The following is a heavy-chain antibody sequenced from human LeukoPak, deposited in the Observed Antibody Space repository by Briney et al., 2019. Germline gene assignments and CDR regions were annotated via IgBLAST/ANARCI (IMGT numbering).Heavy chain of an antibody. CDR2: IIPIFGTA. Sequence: ASVKVSCKASGGTFSSYAISWVRQAPGQGLEWMGGIIPIFGTANYAQKFQGRVTITTDESTSTAYMELSSLRSEDTAVYYCARENYYGSGSYYNGYWVDWGQGTLVTVSS. CDR3: ARENYYGSGSYYNGYWVD. J-gene: IGHJ4*02. V-gene: IGHV1-69*05. CDR1: GGTFSSYA. D-gene: IGHD3-10*01.